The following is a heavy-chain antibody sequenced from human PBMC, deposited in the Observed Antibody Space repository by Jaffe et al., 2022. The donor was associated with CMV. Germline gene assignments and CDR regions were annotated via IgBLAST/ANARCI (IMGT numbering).Heavy chain of an antibody. J-gene: IGHJ6*02. V-gene: IGHV3-33*01. CDR1: GFTFSSYG. CDR3: ARDSGTHGMDV. CDR2: IWYDGSNK. D-gene: IGHD1-1*01. Sequence: QVQLVESGGGVVQPGRSLRLSCAASGFTFSSYGMHWVRQAPGKGLEWVAVIWYDGSNKYYADSVKGRFTISRDNSKNTLYLQMNSLRAEDTAVYYCARDSGTHGMDVWGQGTTVTVSS.